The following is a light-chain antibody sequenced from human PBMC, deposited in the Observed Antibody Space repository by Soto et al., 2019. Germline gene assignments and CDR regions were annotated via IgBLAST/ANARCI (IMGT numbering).Light chain of an antibody. V-gene: IGLV1-44*01. Sequence: QSVLTQPPSASGTPGQRVTISCSGSSSNIGSYTVNWYQQLPGTAPKLLIYSNNQRPSGVPDRFSGSKSGTSASLAISGLQSEDEADYNCAAWDDSLNGVVFGGGTKLTVV. CDR3: AAWDDSLNGVV. CDR2: SNN. CDR1: SSNIGSYT. J-gene: IGLJ2*01.